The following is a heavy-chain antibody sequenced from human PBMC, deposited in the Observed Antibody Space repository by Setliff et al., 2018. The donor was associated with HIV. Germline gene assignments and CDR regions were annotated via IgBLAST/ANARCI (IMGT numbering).Heavy chain of an antibody. V-gene: IGHV4-38-2*02. D-gene: IGHD2-2*01. J-gene: IGHJ2*01. CDR2: IYRTGDT. Sequence: NPSETLSLTCTVSGYSINSSHFWGWIRQPPGKGLEWVGSIYRTGDTHYNPSLKSRVTISVDTSKNRFSLRLSSVTAADTAVYYCARDKTYCNYSRCSRAGWYFDLWGRGTLVTVSS. CDR3: ARDKTYCNYSRCSRAGWYFDL. CDR1: GYSINSSHF.